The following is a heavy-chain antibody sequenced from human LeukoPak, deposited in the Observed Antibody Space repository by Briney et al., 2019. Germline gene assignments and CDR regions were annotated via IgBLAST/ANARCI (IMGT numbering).Heavy chain of an antibody. CDR1: GFTFSSYS. CDR3: ARDTILGDCSGGSCETST. CDR2: ISRSSSYI. V-gene: IGHV3-21*01. Sequence: GGSLRLSCAAAGFTFSSYSMKWVRQAPGEGLEWVSSISRSSSYIYYADSVKGRFTISRDNAKNSLYLQMNSLRAEDTAVYYCARDTILGDCSGGSCETSTWGQGTLVTVSS. J-gene: IGHJ5*02. D-gene: IGHD2-15*01.